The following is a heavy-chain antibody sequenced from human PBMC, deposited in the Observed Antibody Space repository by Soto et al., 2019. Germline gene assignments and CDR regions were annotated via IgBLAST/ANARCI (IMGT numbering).Heavy chain of an antibody. V-gene: IGHV1-69*13. CDR3: AGFLQWDYYYYGMDV. CDR2: IIPIFGTA. J-gene: IGHJ6*02. CDR1: GDTVMSYA. D-gene: IGHD1-1*01. Sequence: SVEVSFRASGDTVMSYAISWVRQAPGQGLEWMGGIIPIFGTANYAQKFQGRVTITADESTSTAYMELSSLRSEDTAVYYCAGFLQWDYYYYGMDVWGQGTTVTVSS.